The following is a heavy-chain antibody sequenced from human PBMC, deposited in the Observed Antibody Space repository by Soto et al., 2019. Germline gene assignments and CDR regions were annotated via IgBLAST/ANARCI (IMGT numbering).Heavy chain of an antibody. Sequence: QVQLHQSGPGLVKPSETLSLTCSFSVAPITIYYWTWIRQSPGKGLEWIGYIYYGGTSNYNSSLKGRVTVSVDMSTNQFSLTLNSVTAADTAVYYCAMYYGHGQDYWGQGTLVTVSS. CDR1: VAPITIYY. CDR3: AMYYGHGQDY. CDR2: IYYGGTS. J-gene: IGHJ4*02. V-gene: IGHV4-59*01. D-gene: IGHD3-10*01.